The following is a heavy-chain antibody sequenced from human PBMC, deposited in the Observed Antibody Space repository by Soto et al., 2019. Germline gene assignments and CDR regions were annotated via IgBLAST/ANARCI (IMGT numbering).Heavy chain of an antibody. D-gene: IGHD6-13*01. CDR2: IIPIFGTA. V-gene: IGHV1-69*06. J-gene: IGHJ6*02. CDR3: ARFDAGAYSSSWSGYYYYGMDV. CDR1: GGTFSSYA. Sequence: SVKVSCKASGGTFSSYAISWVRQAPGQGLEWMGGIIPIFGTANYAQKFQGRVTITADKSTSTAYMELSSLRSEDTAVYYCARFDAGAYSSSWSGYYYYGMDVWGQGTTVTVSS.